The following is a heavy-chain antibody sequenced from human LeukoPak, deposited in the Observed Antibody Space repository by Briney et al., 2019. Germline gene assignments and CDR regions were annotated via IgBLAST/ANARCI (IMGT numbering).Heavy chain of an antibody. CDR1: AYTSTSYA. D-gene: IGHD5-18*01. CDR2: ISGYNGNT. CDR3: ARGYSYGADYYYGIDV. Sequence: ASVKVSCKASAYTSTSYAISWVRRAPGQGLEWMGWISGYNGNTKYAQKVQGRVTMTTDTSTSTAYMELRSLRSDDTAVYYCARGYSYGADYYYGIDVWGQGTTVTVSS. V-gene: IGHV1-18*01. J-gene: IGHJ6*02.